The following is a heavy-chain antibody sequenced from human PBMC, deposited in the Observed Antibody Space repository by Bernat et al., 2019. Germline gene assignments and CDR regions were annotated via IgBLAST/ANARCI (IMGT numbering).Heavy chain of an antibody. CDR2: ISYDGSNK. V-gene: IGHV3-30*18. D-gene: IGHD3-16*02. CDR3: AKDLEVWGSYRYTAAALDY. J-gene: IGHJ4*02. CDR1: GFTFSSYG. Sequence: QVQLVESGGGVVQPGRSLRLSCAASGFTFSSYGMHWVHQAPGKGLEWVAVISYDGSNKYYADSVKGRFTISRDNSKNTLYLQMNSLRAEDTAVYYCAKDLEVWGSYRYTAAALDYWGQGTLVTVSS.